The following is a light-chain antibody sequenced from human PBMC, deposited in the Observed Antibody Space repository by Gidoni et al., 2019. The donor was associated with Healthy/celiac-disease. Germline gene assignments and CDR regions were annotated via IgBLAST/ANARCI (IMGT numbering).Light chain of an antibody. CDR2: KAS. J-gene: IGKJ1*01. V-gene: IGKV1-5*03. Sequence: DIQMPQPPSTLSASVGDRVTITCRASQSISSWLAWYQQKPGKAPKLLIYKASSLEIGVPSRFSGSGSGTDFTFTISSLQPDDFATYYCQQYNSYSRTFGQGTKVEIK. CDR3: QQYNSYSRT. CDR1: QSISSW.